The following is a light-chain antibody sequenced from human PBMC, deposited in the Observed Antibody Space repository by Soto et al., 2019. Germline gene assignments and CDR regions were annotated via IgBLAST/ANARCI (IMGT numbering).Light chain of an antibody. J-gene: IGKJ4*01. V-gene: IGKV1-27*01. Sequence: DVQMTQSPSSLSAFVGDRVTITCRASQGIAPYLSWFQQKPGKVPKLLIYATSTLESGVPSRFSGSGAVTDFTITINSLQPEDVGTYYCQKYNSAPLTFGGGTKVEIK. CDR2: ATS. CDR3: QKYNSAPLT. CDR1: QGIAPY.